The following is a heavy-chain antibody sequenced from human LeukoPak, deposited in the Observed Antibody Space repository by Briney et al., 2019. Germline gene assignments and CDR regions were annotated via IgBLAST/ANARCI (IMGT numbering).Heavy chain of an antibody. Sequence: ASVKVSCKASGYTFPHYGISWVRQAPGQGLVWLGCLSAYNGNTNYAQKLQGRVTMTTDTSTSTAYMELRSLRSNDTAVYYCAGITMVRGVGNWFDPWGQGTLVTVSS. J-gene: IGHJ5*02. CDR3: AGITMVRGVGNWFDP. D-gene: IGHD3-10*01. CDR2: LSAYNGNT. V-gene: IGHV1-18*01. CDR1: GYTFPHYG.